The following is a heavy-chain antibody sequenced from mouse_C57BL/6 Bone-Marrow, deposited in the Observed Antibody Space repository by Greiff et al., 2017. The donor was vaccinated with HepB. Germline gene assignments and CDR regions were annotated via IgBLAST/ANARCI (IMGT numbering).Heavy chain of an antibody. V-gene: IGHV5-9-1*02. D-gene: IGHD2-2*01. J-gene: IGHJ2*01. CDR1: GFTFSSYA. CDR3: TRDGATMVTYFDY. Sequence: EVQGVESGEGLVKPGGSLKLSCAASGFTFSSYAMSWVRQTPEKRLEWVAYISSGGDYIYYADTVKGRFTISRDNARNTLYLQMSSLKSEDTAMYYCTRDGATMVTYFDYWGQGTTLTVSS. CDR2: ISSGGDYI.